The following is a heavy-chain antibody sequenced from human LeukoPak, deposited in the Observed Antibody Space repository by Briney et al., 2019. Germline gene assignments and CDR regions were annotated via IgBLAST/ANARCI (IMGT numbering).Heavy chain of an antibody. D-gene: IGHD3-22*01. CDR2: IYYSGST. Sequence: SETLSLTCTVSGGSISSGGYYWSWIRQHPGKGLEWIGYIYYSGSTYYNTSLKGRVTISVDTSKNQFSLKLSSVTAADTAVYYCARVTGDYYDSSGYHRGYYFDYWGQGTLVTVSS. J-gene: IGHJ4*02. CDR3: ARVTGDYYDSSGYHRGYYFDY. CDR1: GGSISSGGYY. V-gene: IGHV4-31*03.